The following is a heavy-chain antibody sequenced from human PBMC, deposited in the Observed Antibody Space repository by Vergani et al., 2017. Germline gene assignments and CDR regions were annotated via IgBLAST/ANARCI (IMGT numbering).Heavy chain of an antibody. V-gene: IGHV1-2*02. CDR2: INPNSGGT. CDR1: GYTFTGYY. J-gene: IGHJ4*02. CDR3: ARDQGSYYGSGSYYHFDY. D-gene: IGHD3-10*01. Sequence: QVQLVQSGAELKKPGASVKVSCKASGYTFTGYYMHWVRQAPGQGLEWMGWINPNSGGTNYAQKLQGRVTMTTDTSTSTAYMELRSLRSDDTTVYYCARDQGSYYGSGSYYHFDYWGQGTLVTVSS.